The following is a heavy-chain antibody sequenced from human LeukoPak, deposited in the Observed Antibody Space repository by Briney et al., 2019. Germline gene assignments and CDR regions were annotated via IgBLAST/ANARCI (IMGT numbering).Heavy chain of an antibody. J-gene: IGHJ4*02. Sequence: SSETLSLTCTVPGGSISSYYWSWIRQPPGKGLEWIGYIYYSGSTNYNPSLKSRVIITVDTSKNQFSQKLSSVTAADTAVYYCARAGYSSGWPFDYWGQGTLVTVSS. D-gene: IGHD6-19*01. CDR2: IYYSGST. CDR3: ARAGYSSGWPFDY. CDR1: GGSISSYY. V-gene: IGHV4-59*01.